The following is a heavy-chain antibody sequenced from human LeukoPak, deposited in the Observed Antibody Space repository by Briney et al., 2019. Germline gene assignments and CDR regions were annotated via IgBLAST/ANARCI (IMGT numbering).Heavy chain of an antibody. J-gene: IGHJ4*02. V-gene: IGHV3-23*01. D-gene: IGHD6-19*01. CDR1: GFTVSSNY. CDR3: AKDHLPGIVVADRDY. CDR2: ISGSGGST. Sequence: GGSLRLSCAASGFTVSSNYMSWVRQAPGKGLEWVSAISGSGGSTYYADSVKGRFTISRDNSKNTLYLQINSLRAEDTAVYYCAKDHLPGIVVADRDYWGQGTLVTVSS.